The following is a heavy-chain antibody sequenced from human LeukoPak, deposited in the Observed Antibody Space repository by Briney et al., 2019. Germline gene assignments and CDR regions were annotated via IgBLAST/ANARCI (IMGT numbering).Heavy chain of an antibody. J-gene: IGHJ6*03. CDR2: ISSSSSYI. CDR1: GFTFSSYS. CDR3: ARDRHSYGWGYYYYYMDV. Sequence: GGSLRLSCAASGFTFSSYSMNWVRQAPGKGLEWVSSISSSSSYIYYADSVKGRFTISRGNAKNSLYLQMNSLRAEDTAVYYCARDRHSYGWGYYYYYMDVWGKGTTVTVSS. V-gene: IGHV3-21*01. D-gene: IGHD5-18*01.